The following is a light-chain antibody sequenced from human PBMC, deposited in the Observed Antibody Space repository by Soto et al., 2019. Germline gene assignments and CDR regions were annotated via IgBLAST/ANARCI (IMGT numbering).Light chain of an antibody. Sequence: DIQMTQSPSSLSASVGDRVTITCRASQSISSYLNWYQQKPGKAPKLLIYAASSLQSGVPSRFSGSGSGTDFTLTISSLQPEDFATYDCQQSYSTSFTVGPGIKVDIK. V-gene: IGKV1-39*01. CDR1: QSISSY. CDR2: AAS. J-gene: IGKJ3*01. CDR3: QQSYSTSFT.